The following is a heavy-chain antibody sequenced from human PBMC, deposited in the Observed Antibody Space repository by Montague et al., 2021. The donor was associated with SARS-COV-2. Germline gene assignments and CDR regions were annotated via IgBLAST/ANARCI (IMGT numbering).Heavy chain of an antibody. Sequence: RLSCAMSGFTFSSYEMNWVRQAPGKGLEWLSKISSSGTSIYYADSVKGRFTISRDNAKNSLYLQMNSLRAEDTAVCYCARELLQFKGIFPYSYGMDVWGQGTPVTVSS. CDR3: ARELLQFKGIFPYSYGMDV. CDR1: GFTFSSYE. CDR2: ISSSGTSI. V-gene: IGHV3-48*03. D-gene: IGHD4-11*01. J-gene: IGHJ6*02.